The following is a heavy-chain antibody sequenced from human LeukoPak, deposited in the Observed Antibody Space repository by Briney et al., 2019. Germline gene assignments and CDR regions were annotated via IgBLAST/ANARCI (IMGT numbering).Heavy chain of an antibody. J-gene: IGHJ4*02. Sequence: HRASVKVSCKVSGYTFTGYYTHWVRQAPGQGLECMGWMNTNSGDTNYAQKFQGRVTMTRDTSINTAYMELSRLRSDDTAVYYCARAAGGSPFDNWGQGTLVTVSS. D-gene: IGHD2-15*01. CDR2: MNTNSGDT. CDR3: ARAAGGSPFDN. V-gene: IGHV1-2*02. CDR1: GYTFTGYY.